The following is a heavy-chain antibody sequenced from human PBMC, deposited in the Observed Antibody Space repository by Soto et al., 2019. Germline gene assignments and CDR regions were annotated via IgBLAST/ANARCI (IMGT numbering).Heavy chain of an antibody. Sequence: PSETMSLTCTVAGGNISSYYWSWIRQPPGKGLEWIGYIYYSGSTNYNPSLKSRVTISVDTSKNQFSLKLSSVTAADTAVYYCARYGFWSGYNSYDYWGQGILVTVSS. CDR1: GGNISSYY. CDR2: IYYSGST. D-gene: IGHD3-3*01. V-gene: IGHV4-59*01. CDR3: ARYGFWSGYNSYDY. J-gene: IGHJ4*02.